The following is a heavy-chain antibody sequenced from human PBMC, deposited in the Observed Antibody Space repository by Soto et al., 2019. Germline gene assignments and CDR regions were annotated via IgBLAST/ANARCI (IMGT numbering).Heavy chain of an antibody. V-gene: IGHV5-10-1*01. Sequence: PGESLKISCKGSGYSFTSYWISWVRQMPGKGLEWMGRIDPSDSYTNYSPSFQGHVTISADKSISTAYLQWSSLKASDTAMYYCASSTNRYYDILTGYSPFDYWGQGTLVTVSS. CDR1: GYSFTSYW. CDR2: IDPSDSYT. CDR3: ASSTNRYYDILTGYSPFDY. D-gene: IGHD3-9*01. J-gene: IGHJ4*02.